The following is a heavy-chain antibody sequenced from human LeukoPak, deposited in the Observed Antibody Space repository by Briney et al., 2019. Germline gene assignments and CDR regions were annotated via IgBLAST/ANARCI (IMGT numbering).Heavy chain of an antibody. D-gene: IGHD4-11*01. V-gene: IGHV3-23*01. CDR3: AKEDRNYVFYDY. CDR2: IIGSGGGT. Sequence: GGTLRLSCAASGFTFSSYAMSWVRQAPGKGLEWVSAIIGSGGGTFYADSVKGRFTISRDNSRNTLYLQMNSLRAEDTAVYYCAKEDRNYVFYDYWGQGTLVTVSS. J-gene: IGHJ4*02. CDR1: GFTFSSYA.